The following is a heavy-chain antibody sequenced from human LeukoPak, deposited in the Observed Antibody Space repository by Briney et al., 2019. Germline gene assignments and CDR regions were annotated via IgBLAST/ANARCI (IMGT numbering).Heavy chain of an antibody. V-gene: IGHV3-43*01. J-gene: IGHJ1*01. CDR2: LSCDAGST. D-gene: IGHD2-2*01. Sequence: GGSLRFSCAASGFTFDDYSMHRLLHAPGKGLKGVSFLSCDAGSTYYAYSVNHLFTISRNNSNNSLYLQMNSLRTEDTAFYYCAKPDGYGPAGMFYFHHWGQGTLVTVSS. CDR3: AKPDGYGPAGMFYFHH. CDR1: GFTFDDYS.